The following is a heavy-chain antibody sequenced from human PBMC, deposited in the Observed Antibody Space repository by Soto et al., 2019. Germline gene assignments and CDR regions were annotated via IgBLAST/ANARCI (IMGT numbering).Heavy chain of an antibody. D-gene: IGHD1-1*01. V-gene: IGHV3-7*03. Sequence: GGSLRLSCAASGFDFSSYWMTWVRQAPGKGLQWVAIIRQDGSEEKYVDSVRGRFTISRDNAKNLVYLQMNSLRAEDTAAYYCMTTTRGGPFDYWGRGTLVTVSS. CDR1: GFDFSSYW. CDR2: IRQDGSEE. J-gene: IGHJ4*02. CDR3: MTTTRGGPFDY.